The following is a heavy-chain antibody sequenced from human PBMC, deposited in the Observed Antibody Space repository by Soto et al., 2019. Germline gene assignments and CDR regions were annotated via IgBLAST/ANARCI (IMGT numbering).Heavy chain of an antibody. CDR2: IYYSGST. CDR1: GGSVSSGSYY. D-gene: IGHD6-13*01. Sequence: PSETLSLTCTVSGGSVSSGSYYWSWIRQPPGKGLEWIGYIYYSGSTNYNPSLKSRVTISVDTSKNQFSLKLSSVTAADTAVYYCAVYSGSWYPETNWFDPWGQGTLVTVSS. CDR3: AVYSGSWYPETNWFDP. J-gene: IGHJ5*02. V-gene: IGHV4-61*01.